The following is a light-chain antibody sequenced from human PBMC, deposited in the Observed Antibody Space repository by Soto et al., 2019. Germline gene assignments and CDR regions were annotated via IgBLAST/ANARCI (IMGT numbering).Light chain of an antibody. CDR2: EVS. V-gene: IGLV2-14*01. J-gene: IGLJ1*01. CDR3: SSYTSSSPLYV. Sequence: QSALTQPASVSGSPGQSITISCTGTSSDVGGYNYVSWYQQHPGKAPKLMIYEVSNRPSGVSNRFSGSKSGNTASLTISGLQAEYEADYYCSSYTSSSPLYVFGTGTKLTVL. CDR1: SSDVGGYNY.